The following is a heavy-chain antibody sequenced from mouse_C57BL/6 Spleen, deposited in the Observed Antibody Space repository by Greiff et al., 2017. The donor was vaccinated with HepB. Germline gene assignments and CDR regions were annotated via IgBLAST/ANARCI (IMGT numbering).Heavy chain of an antibody. CDR3: AIITTVVATGVDD. Sequence: QVQLQQSGAELARPGASVKLSCKASGYTFTSYGISWVKQSTGQGLEWIGEIYPSSGNTYYNEKFKGKATLTADKSSSTAYMALRSLTSEDSAVYFCAIITTVVATGVDDWGQGTTLTVSS. D-gene: IGHD1-1*01. CDR1: GYTFTSYG. V-gene: IGHV1-81*01. CDR2: IYPSSGNT. J-gene: IGHJ2*01.